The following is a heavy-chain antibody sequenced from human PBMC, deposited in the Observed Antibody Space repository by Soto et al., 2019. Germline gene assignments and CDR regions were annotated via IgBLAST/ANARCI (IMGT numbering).Heavy chain of an antibody. CDR1: GGTFSSYV. J-gene: IGHJ4*02. Sequence: QVQLVQSGAEVKKPGSSVKVSCKASGGTFSSYVISWVRQAPGQGFEWMGGIIPMFGTAHYAQNFQCRVTITADESTSTAYMELSSLRSDDTAVYYCARDKELQGDLLGTFLDGGQGTVVTVSS. CDR2: IIPMFGTA. D-gene: IGHD1-1*01. CDR3: ARDKELQGDLLGTFLD. V-gene: IGHV1-69*12.